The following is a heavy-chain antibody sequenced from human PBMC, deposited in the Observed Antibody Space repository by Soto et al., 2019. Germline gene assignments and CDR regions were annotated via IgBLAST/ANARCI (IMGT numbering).Heavy chain of an antibody. D-gene: IGHD5-18*01. CDR2: ISYDGSNK. CDR3: ARDEGYTAMVTSGIDY. CDR1: GFTFSSYA. Sequence: GGSLRLSCAASGFTFSSYAMHWVRQAPGKGLEWVAVISYDGSNKYYADSVKGRFTISRDNSKNTLYLQMNSLRAEDTAVYYCARDEGYTAMVTSGIDYWGQGTLVTSPQ. J-gene: IGHJ4*02. V-gene: IGHV3-30-3*01.